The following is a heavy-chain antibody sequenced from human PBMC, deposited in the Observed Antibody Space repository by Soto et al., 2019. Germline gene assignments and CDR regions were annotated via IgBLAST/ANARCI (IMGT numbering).Heavy chain of an antibody. Sequence: ASVKVSCKTSGYTFTNYYIHWVRQAPGQGLEWMGIINPSGGSTSYAQKFQARVTVTRDTPTRTVYMEVRSLRSEDTAIYFCARGGENYSDGGGFNWFDPWGQGTQVTVSS. CDR2: INPSGGST. J-gene: IGHJ5*02. D-gene: IGHD3-22*01. CDR1: GYTFTNYY. V-gene: IGHV1-46*01. CDR3: ARGGENYSDGGGFNWFDP.